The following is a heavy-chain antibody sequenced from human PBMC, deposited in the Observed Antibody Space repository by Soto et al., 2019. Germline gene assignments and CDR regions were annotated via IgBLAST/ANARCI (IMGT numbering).Heavy chain of an antibody. V-gene: IGHV4-31*03. Sequence: PSETLSLTCTVSGGSISSGGYYWSWIRQHPGKGLEWIGYIYYSGSTYYNPSLKSRVTISVDTSKNQFSLKLSSVTAADTAVYYCARGEDIVVVVAATVIFRRFDPWGKGTMVTVSS. CDR3: ARGEDIVVVVAATVIFRRFDP. CDR1: GGSISSGGYY. D-gene: IGHD2-15*01. CDR2: IYYSGST. J-gene: IGHJ5*02.